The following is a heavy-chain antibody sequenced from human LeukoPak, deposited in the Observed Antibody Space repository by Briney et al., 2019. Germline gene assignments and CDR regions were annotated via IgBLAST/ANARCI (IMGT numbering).Heavy chain of an antibody. CDR1: GGSFSGYY. CDR2: INHSGST. CDR3: ARGRSGMDV. V-gene: IGHV4-34*01. J-gene: IGHJ6*04. Sequence: SETLSLTCAVYGGSFSGYYWSGIRQPPGKGLEWIGEINHSGSTNYNPSLKSRVTLSVDTSKNQFSLKLSSVTAADTAVYYCARGRSGMDVWGKGTTVTVSS.